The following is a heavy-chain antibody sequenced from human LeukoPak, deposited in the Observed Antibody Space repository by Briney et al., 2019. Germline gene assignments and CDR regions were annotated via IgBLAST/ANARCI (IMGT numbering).Heavy chain of an antibody. V-gene: IGHV4-59*12. CDR1: GGSISSYY. D-gene: IGHD3-9*01. CDR3: VRDSPVRYFDWCIDY. CDR2: IYYSGST. J-gene: IGHJ4*02. Sequence: SETLSLTCTVSGGSISSYYWGWIRQPPGKGLEWIGYIYYSGSTNYNPSLRSRVTISLDTSKNQFSLSLSSVTAADTAVYYCVRDSPVRYFDWCIDYWGQGTLVTVSS.